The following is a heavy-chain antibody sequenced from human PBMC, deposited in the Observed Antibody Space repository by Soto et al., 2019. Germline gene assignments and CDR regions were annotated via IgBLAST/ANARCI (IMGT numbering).Heavy chain of an antibody. CDR3: TRGPIGKWELVGGAEY. D-gene: IGHD1-26*01. Sequence: EVQLVESGGGLVQPGGSLKLSCAVSGLNVAGFAMHWVRQAPGKGLEWVGRIRSKTNNYATEYAASVKGRFTISRDDSHDTTYLQMNSLKTEDTALSFCTRGPIGKWELVGGAEYWGQGTLVTVSS. J-gene: IGHJ1*01. CDR2: IRSKTNNYAT. CDR1: GLNVAGFA. V-gene: IGHV3-73*02.